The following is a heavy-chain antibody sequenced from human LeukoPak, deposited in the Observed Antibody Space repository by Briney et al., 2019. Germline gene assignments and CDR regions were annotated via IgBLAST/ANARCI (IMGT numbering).Heavy chain of an antibody. CDR1: GGTFSSYA. CDR3: ARVHLKSGSYANFDY. CDR2: IIPIFGTA. D-gene: IGHD1-26*01. J-gene: IGHJ4*02. Sequence: SVKVSCKASGGTFSSYAISWVRQAPGQGLEWMGGIIPIFGTANYAQKFQGRVTITTDESTSTAYIELSSLRSEDTAVYYCARVHLKSGSYANFDYWGQGTLVTVSS. V-gene: IGHV1-69*05.